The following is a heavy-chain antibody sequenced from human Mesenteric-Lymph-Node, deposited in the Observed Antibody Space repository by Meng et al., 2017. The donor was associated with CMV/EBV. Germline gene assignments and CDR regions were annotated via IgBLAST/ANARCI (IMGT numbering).Heavy chain of an antibody. D-gene: IGHD3-22*01. V-gene: IGHV3-30*18. CDR3: AKNYYDSSGYYYMYYFDY. J-gene: IGHJ4*02. CDR1: TVRSHG. Sequence: TVRSHGMHLVRQGPGKGLEWVALISYDGSNQYHADSVKDRFTISRDNSKNTLYLQMNSLRVEDTAVYYCAKNYYDSSGYYYMYYFDYWGQGTLVTVSS. CDR2: ISYDGSNQ.